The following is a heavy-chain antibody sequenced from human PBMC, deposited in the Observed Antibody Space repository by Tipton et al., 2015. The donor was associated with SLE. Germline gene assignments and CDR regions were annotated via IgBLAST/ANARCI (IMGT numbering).Heavy chain of an antibody. Sequence: QSGAEVKKPGASVKVSCKASGYTFTAYGIGWVRQAPGQGLEWMAWMSANNGYTKYAQNLQGRVTMTRDVSSNTAYMELRSLRSDDTAAYYCARDGSTMDWFDPWGQGTLVTVSP. CDR3: ARDGSTMDWFDP. D-gene: IGHD5/OR15-5a*01. CDR1: GYTFTAYG. V-gene: IGHV1-18*01. J-gene: IGHJ5*02. CDR2: MSANNGYT.